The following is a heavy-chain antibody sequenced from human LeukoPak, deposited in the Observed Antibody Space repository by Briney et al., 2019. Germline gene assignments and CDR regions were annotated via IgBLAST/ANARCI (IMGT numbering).Heavy chain of an antibody. CDR3: ARRSVYSGYPLKVNAFDI. CDR1: GGSFSGYY. CDR2: INHSGST. J-gene: IGHJ3*02. Sequence: ASETLSLTCAVYGGSFSGYYWSWIRQPPGKGLEWIGEINHSGSTNYNPSLKSRVTISVDTSKNQFSLKLSSVTAADTAVYYCARRSVYSGYPLKVNAFDIWGQGTMVTVSS. D-gene: IGHD5-12*01. V-gene: IGHV4-34*01.